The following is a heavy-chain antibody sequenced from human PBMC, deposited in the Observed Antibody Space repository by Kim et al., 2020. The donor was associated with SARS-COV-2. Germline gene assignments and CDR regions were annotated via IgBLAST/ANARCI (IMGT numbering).Heavy chain of an antibody. D-gene: IGHD6-13*01. CDR3: ARYDGQLVNAFDI. CDR2: IIPIFGTA. V-gene: IGHV1-69*13. Sequence: SVKVSCKASGGTFSSYAISWVRQAPGQGLEWMGGIIPIFGTANYAQKFQGRVTITADESTSTAYMELSSLRSEDTAVYYCARYDGQLVNAFDIWGQGTMVTVSS. CDR1: GGTFSSYA. J-gene: IGHJ3*02.